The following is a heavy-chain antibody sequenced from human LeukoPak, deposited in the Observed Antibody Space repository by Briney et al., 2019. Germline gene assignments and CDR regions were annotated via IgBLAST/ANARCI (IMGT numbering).Heavy chain of an antibody. V-gene: IGHV3-20*04. D-gene: IGHD3-22*01. CDR3: ARDLRVVITGSFDS. J-gene: IGHJ4*02. CDR2: INWNGDST. CDR1: GFSLDDYG. Sequence: GGSLRLSCAASGFSLDDYGLTWVRQAPGKGLEWVSGINWNGDSTDYADSVKGRFTISRDNAKNSLYLQMNSLSAEDTALYYCARDLRVVITGSFDSWGQGTLVTVSS.